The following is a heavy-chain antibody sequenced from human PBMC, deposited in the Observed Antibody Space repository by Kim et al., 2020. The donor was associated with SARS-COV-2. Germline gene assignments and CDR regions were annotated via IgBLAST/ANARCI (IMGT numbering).Heavy chain of an antibody. CDR3: ARAGAPASIGLIYGMDV. V-gene: IGHV3-13*01. J-gene: IGHJ6*02. D-gene: IGHD1-26*01. Sequence: VKGRFTISRENAKHSVYLQMNSLRAGDTAVYYCARAGAPASIGLIYGMDVWGQGTTVTVSS.